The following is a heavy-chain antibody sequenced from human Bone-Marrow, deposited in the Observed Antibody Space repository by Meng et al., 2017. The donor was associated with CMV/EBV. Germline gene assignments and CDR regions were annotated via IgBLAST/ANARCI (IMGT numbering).Heavy chain of an antibody. CDR3: ARVLRGIAVAGYDY. D-gene: IGHD6-19*01. Sequence: SETLSLTCTVSGGSVSSGSYYWSWIRQPPGKGLEWIGYIYYSGSTNYNPSLKSRVTISVDTSKNQFSLKLSSVTAADTAVYYCARVLRGIAVAGYDYCGQGTLVTVSS. CDR1: GGSVSSGSYY. J-gene: IGHJ4*02. CDR2: IYYSGST. V-gene: IGHV4-61*01.